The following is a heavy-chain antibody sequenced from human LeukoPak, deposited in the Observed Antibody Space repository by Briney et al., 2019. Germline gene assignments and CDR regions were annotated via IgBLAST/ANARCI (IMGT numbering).Heavy chain of an antibody. CDR1: GGSISSSDHY. CDR3: VLAKSSRYCSGGSCRYYYGLDV. CDR2: IYYSGSI. J-gene: IGHJ6*02. D-gene: IGHD2-15*01. Sequence: PSETLSLTCTVSGGSISSSDHYWGWIRQPPGKGLEWIGTIYYSGSIYYNPSLKSRLTISVDTSKNQFSLKLSSVTAADTAVYYCVLAKSSRYCSGGSCRYYYGLDVWGQGTTVTVSS. V-gene: IGHV4-39*01.